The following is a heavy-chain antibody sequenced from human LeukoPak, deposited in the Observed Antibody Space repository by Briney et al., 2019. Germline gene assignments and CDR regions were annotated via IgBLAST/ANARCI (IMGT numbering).Heavy chain of an antibody. V-gene: IGHV4-59*12. D-gene: IGHD3-22*01. Sequence: SETLSLTCTVSGGSISSYYWSWIRQPPGKGLEWIGYIYYSGSTYYNPSLKSRVTISVDTSKNQFSLKLSSVTAADTAVYYCARVARDYYDSSLLPLYYFDYWGQGTLVTVSS. CDR1: GGSISSYY. J-gene: IGHJ4*02. CDR3: ARVARDYYDSSLLPLYYFDY. CDR2: IYYSGST.